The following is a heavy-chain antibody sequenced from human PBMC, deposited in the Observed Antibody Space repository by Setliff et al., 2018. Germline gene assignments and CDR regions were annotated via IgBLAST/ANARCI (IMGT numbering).Heavy chain of an antibody. V-gene: IGHV1-18*04. J-gene: IGHJ4*02. Sequence: ASVKVSCKATGYTLSRHYMHWVRQAPGQGLEWMGWISPYTGRTFYAPHFQDRVIMTTDTSTNTAYLDLRSLRSDDTAVYYCERLVRYCTTTSCQRTSGDDFWGQGTLVTVSS. CDR1: GYTLSRHY. CDR2: ISPYTGRT. D-gene: IGHD2-2*01. CDR3: ERLVRYCTTTSCQRTSGDDF.